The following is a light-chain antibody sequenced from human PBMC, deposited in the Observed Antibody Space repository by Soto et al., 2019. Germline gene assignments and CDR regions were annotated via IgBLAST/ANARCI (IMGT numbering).Light chain of an antibody. J-gene: IGLJ2*01. CDR1: TGPVTSGHS. CDR2: DTN. V-gene: IGLV7-46*01. CDR3: LLSDGGTAV. Sequence: QTVVTQEPSLTVSPGGTVTLTCASTTGPVTSGHSPCWFQQKPGQAPRTLIYDTNKKDSWTPARFSGSLVGGKAALTLSGAQPEDEADYHCLLSDGGTAVFGGGTKLTVL.